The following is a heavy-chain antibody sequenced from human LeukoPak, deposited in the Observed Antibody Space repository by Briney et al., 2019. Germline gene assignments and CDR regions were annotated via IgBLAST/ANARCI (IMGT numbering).Heavy chain of an antibody. Sequence: GGSLRLSCAASGFTFSNFWMSWVRQAPGKGLEWVSSISSASAYIDYADSVKGRFTISRDNAKNSLYLQMNSLRAEDSALYYCAKDESRVRGIIRDAFDLWGQGAMVSVSS. V-gene: IGHV3-21*01. CDR2: ISSASAYI. CDR1: GFTFSNFW. D-gene: IGHD3-10*01. CDR3: AKDESRVRGIIRDAFDL. J-gene: IGHJ3*01.